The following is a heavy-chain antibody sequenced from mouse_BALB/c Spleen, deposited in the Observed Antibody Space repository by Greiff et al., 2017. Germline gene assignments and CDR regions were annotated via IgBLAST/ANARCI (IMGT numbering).Heavy chain of an antibody. Sequence: QVQLQQSGAELVRPGTSVKISCKASGYTFTNYWLGWVKQRPGHGLEWIGDIYPGGGYTNYNEKFKGKATLTADTSSSTAYMQLSSLTSEDSAFYFCARGGDYADAYYAMDYWGQGTSVTVSS. V-gene: IGHV1-63*02. J-gene: IGHJ4*01. CDR1: GYTFTNYW. CDR2: IYPGGGYT. D-gene: IGHD2-4*01. CDR3: ARGGDYADAYYAMDY.